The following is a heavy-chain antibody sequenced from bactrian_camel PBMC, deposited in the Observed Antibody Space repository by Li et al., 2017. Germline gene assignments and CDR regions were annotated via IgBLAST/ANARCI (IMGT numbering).Heavy chain of an antibody. D-gene: IGHD6*01. CDR1: RYRFSSKC. V-gene: IGHV3S53*01. CDR3: AAEIAMWYGGSWLQEREYNY. Sequence: HVQLVESGGGSVQVGGTLRLSCAASRYRFSSKCMGWFRQNPGKEREEVIVIDGDGSTSYADSVKGRFTISQDSAKNILYLRMDSLKPEDTAMYYCAAEIAMWYGGSWLQEREYNYWGQGTQVTVS. J-gene: IGHJ4*01. CDR2: IDGDGST.